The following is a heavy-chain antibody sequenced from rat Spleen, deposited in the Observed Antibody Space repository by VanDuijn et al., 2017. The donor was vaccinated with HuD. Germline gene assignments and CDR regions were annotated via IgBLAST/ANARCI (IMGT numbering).Heavy chain of an antibody. CDR2: INSAGST. V-gene: IGHV3-3*01. D-gene: IGHD1-12*02. Sequence: EVRLQESGPGLVKPSQSLSLTCSVTDYSITSSYGWTWIRKFPGNRLEWMGYINSAGSTNYNPSLKSRITITRDTSKNQFFLQVKSVTNEDTATYDCARGYYDGTKGFAYWGQGVMVTVSS. CDR3: ARGYYDGTKGFAY. J-gene: IGHJ2*01. CDR1: DYSITSSYG.